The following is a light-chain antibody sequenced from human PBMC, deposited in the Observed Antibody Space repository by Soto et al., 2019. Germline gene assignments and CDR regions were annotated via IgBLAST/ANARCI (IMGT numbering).Light chain of an antibody. CDR2: EVS. V-gene: IGLV2-14*01. CDR3: SSYTSSRSWV. Sequence: QSVLTQPASVSGSPGQSITISCTGTSSDVGGYSYVSWYQQHPGKAPKLMIYEVSNRPSGVSNRFSGSKSGNTASLTISGLQAEDEADYYCSSYTSSRSWVFGGGTKVTVL. J-gene: IGLJ3*02. CDR1: SSDVGGYSY.